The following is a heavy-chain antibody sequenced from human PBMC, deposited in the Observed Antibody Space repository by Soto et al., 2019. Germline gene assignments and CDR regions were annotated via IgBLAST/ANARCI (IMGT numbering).Heavy chain of an antibody. D-gene: IGHD6-6*01. CDR3: AREAGIAARLNYYGMDV. Sequence: GGSLRLSCAASGFTFSSYGMHWVRQAPGKGLEWVAVIWYDGSNKYYADSVKGRFTISRDNSKNTLYLQMNSLRAEDTAVYYCAREAGIAARLNYYGMDVWGQGTTVTVSS. CDR2: IWYDGSNK. CDR1: GFTFSSYG. J-gene: IGHJ6*02. V-gene: IGHV3-33*01.